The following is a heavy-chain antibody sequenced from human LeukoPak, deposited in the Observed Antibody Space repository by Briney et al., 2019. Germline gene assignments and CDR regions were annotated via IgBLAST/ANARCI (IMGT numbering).Heavy chain of an antibody. D-gene: IGHD3-16*01. V-gene: IGHV4-39*07. Sequence: SETLSLTCTVSGGSISSSSYYWGWIRQPPGKGLEWIGSIYYSGSTYYNPSLKSRVTISVDTSKNQFSLKLSSVTAADTAVYYCARGVGWGTYYMDVWGKGTTVTISS. J-gene: IGHJ6*03. CDR1: GGSISSSSYY. CDR3: ARGVGWGTYYMDV. CDR2: IYYSGST.